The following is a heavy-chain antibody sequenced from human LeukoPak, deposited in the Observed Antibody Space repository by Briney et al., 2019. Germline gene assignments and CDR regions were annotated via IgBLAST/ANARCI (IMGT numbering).Heavy chain of an antibody. CDR3: ARVKSTTYYFGY. J-gene: IGHJ4*02. CDR2: IYHSGST. V-gene: IGHV4-38-2*01. CDR1: GYSISSGYH. Sequence: PSETLSLTCAVSGYSISSGYHWGWIRQPPGKGLEWIGSIYHSGSTYCNPSLKSRVTISVDTSKNQFSLKLSSVTAADTAVYYCARVKSTTYYFGYWGQGTLVIVSS. D-gene: IGHD4-17*01.